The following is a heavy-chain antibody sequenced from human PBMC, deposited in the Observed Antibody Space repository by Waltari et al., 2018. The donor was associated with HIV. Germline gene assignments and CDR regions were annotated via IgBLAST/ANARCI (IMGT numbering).Heavy chain of an antibody. J-gene: IGHJ5*02. CDR3: TREHSTGWS. CDR1: GFTFGDYA. Sequence: EVQLVESGGGLVQPGRSLSLSCTASGFTFGDYAVGWVRQAPGKGLEWLSFITSKAYGGTTEYAASVRGRFTISRDDSKSIAYLQMNSLKIEDTAVYYCTREHSTGWSWGQGTLVTVSS. D-gene: IGHD6-19*01. CDR2: ITSKAYGGTT. V-gene: IGHV3-49*04.